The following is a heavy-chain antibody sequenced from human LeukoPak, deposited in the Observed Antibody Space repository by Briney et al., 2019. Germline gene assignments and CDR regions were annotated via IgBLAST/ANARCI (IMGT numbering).Heavy chain of an antibody. CDR3: ARGRYYYDSSGSALFDI. J-gene: IGHJ3*02. D-gene: IGHD3-22*01. CDR1: GGSISSSNYY. Sequence: SETQSLTCTVSGGSISSSNYYWGWIRQPPGKGLEWIGSIYYSGSTYYNPSLRSRVTISVDTSKNQFSLKLSSVTAADTAVYYCARGRYYYDSSGSALFDIWGQGTMVTVSS. V-gene: IGHV4-39*07. CDR2: IYYSGST.